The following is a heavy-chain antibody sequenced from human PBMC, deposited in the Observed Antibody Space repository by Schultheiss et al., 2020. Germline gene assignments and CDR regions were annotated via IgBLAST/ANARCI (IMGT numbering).Heavy chain of an antibody. J-gene: IGHJ6*02. D-gene: IGHD3-9*01. CDR2: ISGSGGST. Sequence: GGSLRLSCAASGFTFSSYAMSWVRQAPGKGLEWVSAISGSGGSTYYADSVKGRFTISRDNSKNTLYLQMNSLRAEDTAVYYCAKDLTGYYYYYYGMDVWGQGTTVTVSS. CDR1: GFTFSSYA. V-gene: IGHV3-23*01. CDR3: AKDLTGYYYYYYGMDV.